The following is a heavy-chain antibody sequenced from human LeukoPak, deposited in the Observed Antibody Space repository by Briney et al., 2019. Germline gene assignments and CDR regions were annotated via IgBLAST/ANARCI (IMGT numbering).Heavy chain of an antibody. D-gene: IGHD3-9*01. CDR2: ISGSGGST. CDR3: AGGLRYFPNWFDT. J-gene: IGHJ5*02. CDR1: GFTFSSYA. V-gene: IGHV3-23*01. Sequence: GGSLRLSCAASGFTFSSYAMSWVRQAPGKGLEWVSAISGSGGSTYYADSVKGRFTISRDNSKNTLYLQMNSLRAEDSAVYYCAGGLRYFPNWFDTWGQGTLVTVSS.